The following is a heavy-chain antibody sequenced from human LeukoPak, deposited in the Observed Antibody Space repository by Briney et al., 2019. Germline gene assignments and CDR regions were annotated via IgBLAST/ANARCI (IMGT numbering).Heavy chain of an antibody. CDR1: GFTFSSYA. CDR3: AKDLTSGMGYFDY. V-gene: IGHV3-23*01. Sequence: GGSLRLSCAASGFTFSSYAMSWVRQAPGKGQEWVSAISDSGGSTYYADSVKGRFTISRDNSKNTLYLQMNSLRAEDTALYYCAKDLTSGMGYFDYWGQGTLVTVSS. CDR2: ISDSGGST. J-gene: IGHJ4*02. D-gene: IGHD1-26*01.